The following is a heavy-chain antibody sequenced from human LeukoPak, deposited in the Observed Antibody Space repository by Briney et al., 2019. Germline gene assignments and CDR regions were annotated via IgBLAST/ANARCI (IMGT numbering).Heavy chain of an antibody. CDR2: IYPGDSDT. CDR1: GYSFTSYW. J-gene: IGHJ4*02. CDR3: ARPKRYCSSTSCPLDY. V-gene: IGHV5-51*01. Sequence: GESLKISCKGSGYSFTSYWIGWVRQMPGKGLGWMGIIYPGDSDTRYSPSFQGQVTISADKSISTAYLQWSSLKASDTAMYYCARPKRYCSSTSCPLDYWGQGTLVTVSS. D-gene: IGHD2-2*01.